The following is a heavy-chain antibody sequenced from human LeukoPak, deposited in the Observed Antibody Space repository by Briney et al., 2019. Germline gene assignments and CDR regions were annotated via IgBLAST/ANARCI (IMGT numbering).Heavy chain of an antibody. CDR3: ARSYGDYDYWYFDL. Sequence: SETLSLTCTVSGGSISSSSYYWSWIRQPPGKGLEWIGYIYYSGSTNYNPSLKSRVTISVDTSKDQFSLKLSSVTAADTAVYYCARSYGDYDYWYFDLWGRGTLVTVSS. V-gene: IGHV4-61*01. J-gene: IGHJ2*01. CDR1: GGSISSSSYY. D-gene: IGHD4-17*01. CDR2: IYYSGST.